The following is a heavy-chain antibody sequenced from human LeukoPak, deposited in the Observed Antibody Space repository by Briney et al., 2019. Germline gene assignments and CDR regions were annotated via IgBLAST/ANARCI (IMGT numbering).Heavy chain of an antibody. CDR3: ARGNTALVPFDY. Sequence: GGSLRLSCAASGFTFSDYWMSWVRQAPGKGLEWVANINQGGSEKYYVDSVKGRFTISRDNAKSSLYLQMNSLRAEDTAVYYCARGNTALVPFDYWGQGTLVTVSS. D-gene: IGHD5-18*01. V-gene: IGHV3-7*01. CDR1: GFTFSDYW. J-gene: IGHJ4*02. CDR2: INQGGSEK.